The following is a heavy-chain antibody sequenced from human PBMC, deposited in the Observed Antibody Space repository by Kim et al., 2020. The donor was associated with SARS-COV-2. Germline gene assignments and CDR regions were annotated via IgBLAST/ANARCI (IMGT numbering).Heavy chain of an antibody. CDR1: GFTFSSYW. CDR2: IKQDGSEK. D-gene: IGHD3-22*01. J-gene: IGHJ4*02. CDR3: ARGTERYYYDSSGYYYEY. V-gene: IGHV3-7*01. Sequence: GGSLRLSCAASGFTFSSYWMSWVRQAPGKGLEWVANIKQDGSEKYYVDSVKGRFTISRDNAKNSLYLQMNSLRAEDTAVYYCARGTERYYYDSSGYYYEYWGQGTLVTVSS.